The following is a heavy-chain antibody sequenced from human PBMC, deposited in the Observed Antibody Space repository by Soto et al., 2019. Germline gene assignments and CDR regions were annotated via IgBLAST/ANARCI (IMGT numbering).Heavy chain of an antibody. J-gene: IGHJ4*02. D-gene: IGHD1-26*01. Sequence: SVKVSCKASGGSFNNYAISWVRQAPGQGLEWMGGIIPVFGTPNYAQKFQGRLTIIAGEYTTTAYMELSSLRSEDTALYYCATRSSGSFHFDYWGQGTLVTVSS. CDR3: ATRSSGSFHFDY. CDR2: IIPVFGTP. V-gene: IGHV1-69*13. CDR1: GGSFNNYA.